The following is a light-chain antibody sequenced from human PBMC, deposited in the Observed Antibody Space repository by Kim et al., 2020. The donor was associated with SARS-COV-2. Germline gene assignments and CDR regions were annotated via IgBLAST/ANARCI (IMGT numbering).Light chain of an antibody. CDR1: QSVSSN. J-gene: IGKJ1*01. Sequence: EIVMTQSPATLSVSPGERATLSCRASQSVSSNLAWYQQKPGQAPRLLMYGASTRATGIPARFSGSGSGTEFTLTISSLQSEDFGVYYCQQYNYWWTFGQGTKVDIK. CDR2: GAS. V-gene: IGKV3D-15*01. CDR3: QQYNYWWT.